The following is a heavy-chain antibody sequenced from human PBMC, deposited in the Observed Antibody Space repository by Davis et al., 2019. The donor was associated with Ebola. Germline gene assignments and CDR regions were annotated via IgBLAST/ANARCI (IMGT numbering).Heavy chain of an antibody. V-gene: IGHV1-69*04. D-gene: IGHD3-16*02. Sequence: SVKVSCKASGYTFTSYGISWVRQAPGQGLEWLGRIIPILGIANYAQKFQGRVTITADKSTSTAYMELSSLRSEDTAVYYCARDLSGPQSYWGQGTLVTVSS. CDR3: ARDLSGPQSY. J-gene: IGHJ4*02. CDR1: GYTFTSYG. CDR2: IIPILGIA.